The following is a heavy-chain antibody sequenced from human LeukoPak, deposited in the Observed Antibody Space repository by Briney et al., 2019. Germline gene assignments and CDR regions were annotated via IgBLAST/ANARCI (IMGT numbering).Heavy chain of an antibody. Sequence: GGSLRLSCAASGFTVSNNYMTWVRQVPGKGLEWVSLIYSGGSTYYADSVKGRFTISRDNSKNTLYLQMNSRRADDTAVYYCASGEWPQNYWGQGTLVTVSS. CDR3: ASGEWPQNY. J-gene: IGHJ4*02. CDR1: GFTVSNNY. V-gene: IGHV3-53*01. D-gene: IGHD3-10*01. CDR2: IYSGGST.